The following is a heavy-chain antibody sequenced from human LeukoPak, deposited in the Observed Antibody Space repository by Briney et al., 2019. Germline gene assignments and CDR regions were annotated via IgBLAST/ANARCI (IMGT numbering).Heavy chain of an antibody. J-gene: IGHJ4*02. CDR3: AKDSLYSGSPGGFDC. D-gene: IGHD1-26*01. Sequence: PGGSLRLSCASSGFTFSSYSMSWVSRAPAKGLECVSAISGSGGSTYYADSVKGRFTISRDNSKNTLYLQMNSLRAEDTAVYYCAKDSLYSGSPGGFDCWGQGTLVTVSS. CDR1: GFTFSSYS. V-gene: IGHV3-23*01. CDR2: ISGSGGST.